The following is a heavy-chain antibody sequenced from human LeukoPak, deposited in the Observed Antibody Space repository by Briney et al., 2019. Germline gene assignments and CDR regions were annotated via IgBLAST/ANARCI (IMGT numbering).Heavy chain of an antibody. CDR1: GGSLSSYY. CDR3: ARVDCSSTSCHFDY. Sequence: PSETLSLTCTVSGGSLSSYYWSWIRQPAGKGLEWIGRIYTSGSTNYNPSLKSRVTMSVDTSKNQFSLKLSSVTAADTAVYYCARVDCSSTSCHFDYWGQGTLVTVSS. V-gene: IGHV4-4*07. J-gene: IGHJ4*02. D-gene: IGHD2-2*01. CDR2: IYTSGST.